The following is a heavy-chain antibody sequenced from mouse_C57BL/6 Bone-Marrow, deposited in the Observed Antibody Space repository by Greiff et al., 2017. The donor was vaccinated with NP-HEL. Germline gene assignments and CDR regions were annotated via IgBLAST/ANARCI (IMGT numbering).Heavy chain of an antibody. J-gene: IGHJ4*01. CDR2: SRNKANDYTT. CDR3: ARDLYDYGGYYAMDY. CDR1: RFTFSDFY. D-gene: IGHD2-4*01. V-gene: IGHV7-1*01. Sequence: EVMLVESGGGLVQSGRSLRLSCATSRFTFSDFYMEWVRQAPGKGLEWIAASRNKANDYTTEYSASVKGRFIVSRDTSQSILYLQMNALRAEDTAIYYCARDLYDYGGYYAMDYWGQGTSVTVSS.